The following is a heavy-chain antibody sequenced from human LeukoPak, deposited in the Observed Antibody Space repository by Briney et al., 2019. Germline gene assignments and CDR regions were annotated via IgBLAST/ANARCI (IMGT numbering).Heavy chain of an antibody. CDR3: AKVLWFGESTQNFDY. CDR1: GFTFSSYA. J-gene: IGHJ4*02. D-gene: IGHD3-10*01. CDR2: ISGSGGGT. V-gene: IGHV3-23*01. Sequence: GGSLRLSCAASGFTFSSYAMSWVRQAPGKGLEWVSAISGSGGGTYYADSVKGRFTISRDNSKNTLFLQMNSLRAEDTAVYYCAKVLWFGESTQNFDYWGQGTLVTVSS.